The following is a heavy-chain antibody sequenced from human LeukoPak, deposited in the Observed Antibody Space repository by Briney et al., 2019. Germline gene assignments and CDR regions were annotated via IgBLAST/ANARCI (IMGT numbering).Heavy chain of an antibody. CDR2: IKPNGGGT. CDR3: ARGQEMGSGWYLGY. V-gene: IGHV1-2*04. J-gene: IGHJ4*02. D-gene: IGHD6-19*01. Sequence: GASVKVSCKASGYTFTGYYMHWVRQAPGQGLEWMGWIKPNGGGTNYAQKFQGWVTMTRDTSISTAYMELSRLRSDDTAVYYCARGQEMGSGWYLGYWGQGTLVTVSS. CDR1: GYTFTGYY.